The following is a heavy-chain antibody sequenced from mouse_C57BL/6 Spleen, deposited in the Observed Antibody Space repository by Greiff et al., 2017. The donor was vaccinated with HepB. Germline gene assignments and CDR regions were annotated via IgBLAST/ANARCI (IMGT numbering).Heavy chain of an antibody. CDR2: IYPGSGST. D-gene: IGHD4-1*01. J-gene: IGHJ4*01. V-gene: IGHV1-55*01. Sequence: LQQSGAELVKPGASVKMSCKASGYTFTSYWITWVKQRPGQGLEWIGDIYPGSGSTNYNEKFKSKATLTVDTSSSTAYMQLSSLTSEDSAVYYCARGGWDVVDAMDYWGQGTSVTVSS. CDR1: GYTFTSYW. CDR3: ARGGWDVVDAMDY.